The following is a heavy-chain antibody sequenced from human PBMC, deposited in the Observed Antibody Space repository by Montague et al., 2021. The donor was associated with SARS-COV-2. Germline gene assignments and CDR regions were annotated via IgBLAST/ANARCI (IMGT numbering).Heavy chain of an antibody. Sequence: SLRLSCAASGFTFSSHSMNWVRQAPGKGLEWVASISSSSNYRYYGDSLKGRFTISRDDAKNSLYLHLNSLRAEDTAVYYCAWESLFGVIKSVVLDVWGQGTTVTVSS. CDR1: GFTFSSHS. V-gene: IGHV3-21*06. D-gene: IGHD3-10*02. J-gene: IGHJ6*02. CDR2: ISSSSNYR. CDR3: AWESLFGVIKSVVLDV.